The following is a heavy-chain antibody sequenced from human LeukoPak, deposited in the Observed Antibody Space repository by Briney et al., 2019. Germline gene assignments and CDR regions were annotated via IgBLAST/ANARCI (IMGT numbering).Heavy chain of an antibody. Sequence: ASVKVSCKASGYTSTSYGISWVRQAPGQGLEWMGWISAYNGNTNYAQKLQGRVTMTTDTSTSTAYMELRSLRSDDTAVYYCARADYGDYSSWAFDIWGQGTMVTVSS. J-gene: IGHJ3*02. V-gene: IGHV1-18*01. CDR2: ISAYNGNT. CDR3: ARADYGDYSSWAFDI. CDR1: GYTSTSYG. D-gene: IGHD4-17*01.